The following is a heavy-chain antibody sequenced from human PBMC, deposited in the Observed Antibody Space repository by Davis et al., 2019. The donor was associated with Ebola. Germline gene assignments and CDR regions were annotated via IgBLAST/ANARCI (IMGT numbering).Heavy chain of an antibody. V-gene: IGHV3-7*03. CDR1: GFTFSSYW. CDR2: IKQDGSEK. CDR3: ARSGSGCSGGSCHSGVLNY. D-gene: IGHD2-15*01. J-gene: IGHJ4*02. Sequence: PGGSLRLSCAASGFTFSSYWMSWVRQAPGKGLEWVANIKQDGSEKYYVDSVKGRFTISRDNAKNSLYLQMNSLRAEDTAVYYCARSGSGCSGGSCHSGVLNYWGQGTLVTVSS.